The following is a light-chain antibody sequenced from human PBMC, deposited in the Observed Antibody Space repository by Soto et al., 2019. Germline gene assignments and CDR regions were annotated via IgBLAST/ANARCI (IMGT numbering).Light chain of an antibody. CDR2: KAS. Sequence: DIQMTQSPSTLSASVGDRVTITCRASQSINNWLAWYQQKPGKAPKLLIYKASSLESGVPSRFSGSASGTEFTLTISSLQPDDFASYFCQQYGSYSAITFGQGTRLEI. V-gene: IGKV1-5*03. CDR3: QQYGSYSAIT. J-gene: IGKJ5*01. CDR1: QSINNW.